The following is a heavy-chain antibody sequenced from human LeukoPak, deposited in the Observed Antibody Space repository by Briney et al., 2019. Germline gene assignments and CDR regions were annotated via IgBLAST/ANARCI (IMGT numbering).Heavy chain of an antibody. V-gene: IGHV4-4*02. CDR2: TSQSGSM. CDR1: GGSISSTKW. J-gene: IGHJ4*02. Sequence: PSETLSLTCAVSGGSISSTKWWTWVRQPPEKGLEWIGETSQSGSMNYNPSLRSRATVSLDKSKNQFFLKLGSVTAADTAVYYCATRSSSGSPNWGQGTLVTVSS. D-gene: IGHD3-10*01. CDR3: ATRSSSGSPN.